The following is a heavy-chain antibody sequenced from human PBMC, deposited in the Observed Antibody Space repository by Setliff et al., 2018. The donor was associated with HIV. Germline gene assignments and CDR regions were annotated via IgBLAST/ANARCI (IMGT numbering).Heavy chain of an antibody. CDR1: GGSFTNYF. Sequence: SETLSLTCAVYGGSFTNYFWSWIRQSPGKGLEWIGEINHSGRTKYNPSLKSRVTMSVDTSKNQFSLKLKSVTAADTAVYYCAREDTTGYYSLSAFDIWGQGTLFTVSS. CDR2: INHSGRT. D-gene: IGHD3-22*01. J-gene: IGHJ3*02. CDR3: AREDTTGYYSLSAFDI. V-gene: IGHV4-34*01.